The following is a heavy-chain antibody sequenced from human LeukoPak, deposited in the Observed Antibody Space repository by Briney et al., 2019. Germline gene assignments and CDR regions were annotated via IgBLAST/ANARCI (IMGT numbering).Heavy chain of an antibody. V-gene: IGHV3-7*04. CDR2: IKHAGTEK. J-gene: IGHJ4*02. D-gene: IGHD1-26*01. Sequence: GGSLRLSCAASGFTFSSYWMSWVRQAPGKGLEWVANIKHAGTEKYYVDSVKGRFTLSRDNAKNSLFLQMNSLRAEDTAVYYCARETRWELFDYWGQGILVTVSS. CDR3: ARETRWELFDY. CDR1: GFTFSSYW.